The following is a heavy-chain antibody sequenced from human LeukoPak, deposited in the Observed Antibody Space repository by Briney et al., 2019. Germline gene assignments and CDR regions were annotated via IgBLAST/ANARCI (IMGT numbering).Heavy chain of an antibody. CDR3: ARVSRVSSTAFDI. CDR2: ISSSGSTI. Sequence: PGGSLRLSCAASGFTFSSYEMNWVRQAPGKGLEWVSYISSSGSTIYYVDSVKGRFTISRDNAKNSLYLQMNSLRAEDTAVYYCARVSRVSSTAFDIWGQGTMVTVSS. V-gene: IGHV3-48*03. CDR1: GFTFSSYE. D-gene: IGHD2/OR15-2a*01. J-gene: IGHJ3*02.